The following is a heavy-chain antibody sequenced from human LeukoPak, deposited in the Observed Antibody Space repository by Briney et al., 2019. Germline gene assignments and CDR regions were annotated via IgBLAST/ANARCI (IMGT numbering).Heavy chain of an antibody. D-gene: IGHD3-10*01. J-gene: IGHJ4*02. CDR2: ISGSGGST. CDR3: AKVGSSGSYYLRYFDY. CDR1: GFTFSSYA. V-gene: IGHV3-23*01. Sequence: GGSLRLSCAASGFTFSSYAMSWVRQAPGKGLEWVSAISGSGGSTYYADSVKGRFTIARNNSKNTLYLQMNSLRAEDTAVYYCAKVGSSGSYYLRYFDYWGQGTLVTVSS.